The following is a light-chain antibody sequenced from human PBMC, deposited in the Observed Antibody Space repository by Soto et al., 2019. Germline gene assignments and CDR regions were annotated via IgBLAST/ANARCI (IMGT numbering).Light chain of an antibody. CDR3: QSCDSSLSGSGV. Sequence: QSALTQPPSVSGAPGQRVTMSCTGSSSNIGAGYDVHWYQQLPGTAPKLLIYRNTNRPSGVPDRFSGSKSGTSASLAITGLQAEDEADYYCQSCDSSLSGSGVFGTGTKVTVL. J-gene: IGLJ1*01. V-gene: IGLV1-40*01. CDR1: SSNIGAGYD. CDR2: RNT.